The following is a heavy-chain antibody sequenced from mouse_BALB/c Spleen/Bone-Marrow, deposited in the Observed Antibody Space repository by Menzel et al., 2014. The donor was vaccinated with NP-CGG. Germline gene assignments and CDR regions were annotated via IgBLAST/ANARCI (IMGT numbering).Heavy chain of an antibody. CDR3: ARDYYGSSDD. D-gene: IGHD1-1*01. CDR1: GFTFSSYG. J-gene: IGHJ2*01. V-gene: IGHV5-6-3*01. CDR2: INSNGGST. Sequence: EVQVAESGGGLVQPGGSLKLSCAASGFTFSSYGMSWVRQTPDKRLELVATINSNGGSTYYPDSVKGRFTISRDNAKNTLYLQMSSLKSEDTAMYYCARDYYGSSDDWGQGTTLTVSS.